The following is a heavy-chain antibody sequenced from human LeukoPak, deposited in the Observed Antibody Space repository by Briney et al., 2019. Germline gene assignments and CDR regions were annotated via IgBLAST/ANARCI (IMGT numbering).Heavy chain of an antibody. CDR2: ISHDASNK. CDR3: PRMSGSSSYGGGFDY. Sequence: GGSLRLSCAASGFPFSTFSMHWVRQAPGKGLDWEAVISHDASNKYYADSVKGRFTISRDNSKNTLYLQMNSLRAEDTAVYYCPRMSGSSSYGGGFDYWGQGTLVTVSS. CDR1: GFPFSTFS. J-gene: IGHJ4*02. D-gene: IGHD6-6*01. V-gene: IGHV3-30-3*01.